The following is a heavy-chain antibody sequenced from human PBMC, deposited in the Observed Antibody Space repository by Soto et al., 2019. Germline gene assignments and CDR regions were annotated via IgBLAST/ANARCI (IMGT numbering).Heavy chain of an antibody. Sequence: QVQLVESGGGVVQPGRSLRLSCAASGFTFSSYAMHWVRQAPGKGLEWVAVISYDGSNKYYADSVKGRFTISRDNSKNTLYLQMNSLRAEDTAVYYCARDLGGLYSSSDYYYGMDVWGQGTTVTVSS. V-gene: IGHV3-30-3*01. CDR2: ISYDGSNK. J-gene: IGHJ6*02. CDR3: ARDLGGLYSSSDYYYGMDV. D-gene: IGHD6-6*01. CDR1: GFTFSSYA.